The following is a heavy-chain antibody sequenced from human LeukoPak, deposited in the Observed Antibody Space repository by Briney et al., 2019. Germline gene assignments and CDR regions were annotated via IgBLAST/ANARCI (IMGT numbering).Heavy chain of an antibody. Sequence: GASLQISCKGSGSIFTTYWIGWVRQLPGKGLEWMGIIYPDDSDTTYSPSFQGQVTISADTSTNTAYLQWSSLKASDTAIYYCARQHMATFDYWGQGTLVTVSS. V-gene: IGHV5-51*01. D-gene: IGHD5-24*01. J-gene: IGHJ4*02. CDR1: GSIFTTYW. CDR2: IYPDDSDT. CDR3: ARQHMATFDY.